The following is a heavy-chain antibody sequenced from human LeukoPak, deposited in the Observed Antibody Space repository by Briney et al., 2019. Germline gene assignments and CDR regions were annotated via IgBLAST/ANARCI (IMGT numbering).Heavy chain of an antibody. Sequence: GASVKVSCKASGYTFTNYGITWVRQAPGQGLEWMGWISAYNGNTNYAQKVQGRVTMTTDTSTTTAYMELRSLRSDDTAVYYCARDGTPGTTFRFDPWGQGTLVIVSS. CDR2: ISAYNGNT. CDR1: GYTFTNYG. D-gene: IGHD1-1*01. CDR3: ARDGTPGTTFRFDP. J-gene: IGHJ5*02. V-gene: IGHV1-18*01.